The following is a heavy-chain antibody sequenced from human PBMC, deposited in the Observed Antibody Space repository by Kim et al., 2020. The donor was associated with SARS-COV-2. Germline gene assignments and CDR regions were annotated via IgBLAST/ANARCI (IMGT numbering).Heavy chain of an antibody. D-gene: IGHD5-12*01. Sequence: SETLSLTCVVFGDPITTNKWWTWVRQSPQKGLEWIGEIHHSGDTNYIPSLKSRVTISLDKSKSQFSLNLSSVTAADTAIYFCARRPRYIGSAQYYYGMDVWGQGTTVTVS. CDR2: IHHSGDT. CDR3: ARRPRYIGSAQYYYGMDV. J-gene: IGHJ6*02. CDR1: GDPITTNKW. V-gene: IGHV4-4*02.